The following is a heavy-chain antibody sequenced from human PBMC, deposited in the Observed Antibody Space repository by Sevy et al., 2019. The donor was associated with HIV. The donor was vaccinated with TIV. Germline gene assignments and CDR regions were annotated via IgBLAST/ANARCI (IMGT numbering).Heavy chain of an antibody. CDR1: GGSISSGGYY. J-gene: IGHJ4*02. Sequence: SETLSLTCTVSGGSISSGGYYWSWIRQHPGKGLEWIGYIYYSGSAYYNPSLKSRVTISVDTSKNQFSLKLSSVTAADTAVYYCARVDGYNFDYWGQGTLVTVSS. CDR2: IYYSGSA. D-gene: IGHD5-12*01. V-gene: IGHV4-31*03. CDR3: ARVDGYNFDY.